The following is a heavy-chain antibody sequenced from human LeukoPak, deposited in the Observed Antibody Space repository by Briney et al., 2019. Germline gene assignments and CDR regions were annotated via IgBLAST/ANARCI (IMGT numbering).Heavy chain of an antibody. J-gene: IGHJ4*02. CDR3: AKITYYYDSSGLLFDY. Sequence: GESLKISCKGSGYSFTSYWIGWVRQMPGKGLEWMGIIYPGDSDTRYSPSFQGQVTISADKSISTAYLQWSSLKASDTAMYYCAKITYYYDSSGLLFDYWGQGTLVTVSS. V-gene: IGHV5-51*01. CDR1: GYSFTSYW. CDR2: IYPGDSDT. D-gene: IGHD3-22*01.